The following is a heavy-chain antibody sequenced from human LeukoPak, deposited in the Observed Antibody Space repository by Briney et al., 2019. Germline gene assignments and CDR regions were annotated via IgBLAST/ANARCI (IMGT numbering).Heavy chain of an antibody. D-gene: IGHD5-24*01. V-gene: IGHV4-34*01. CDR2: INHSEKT. J-gene: IGHJ4*02. CDR1: GGSFSGSY. CDR3: ARAGWLRRYFDH. Sequence: SETLSLTCTVYGGSFSGSYWTWIRQPPGKGLEWIGEINHSEKTNYNPSLKSRVTISVDKSKNQFSLKLSSVTAADTAVYYCARAGWLRRYFDHWGQGTLVTVSS.